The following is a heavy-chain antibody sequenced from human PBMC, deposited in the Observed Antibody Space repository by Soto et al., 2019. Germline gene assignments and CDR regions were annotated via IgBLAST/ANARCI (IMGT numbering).Heavy chain of an antibody. CDR3: AREDSIIIPAVSDF. CDR2: ISKSDYT. J-gene: IGHJ4*02. CDR1: GFAFNNYG. Sequence: GGSLRLSCTVSGFAFNNYGINWVRQAPGKGLEWVSSISKSDYTYYSDSVKGRFTISRDNAKNSVSLQMNTLRVEDTAVYYCAREDSIIIPAVSDFWGQGTLVTISS. D-gene: IGHD2-2*01. V-gene: IGHV3-21*01.